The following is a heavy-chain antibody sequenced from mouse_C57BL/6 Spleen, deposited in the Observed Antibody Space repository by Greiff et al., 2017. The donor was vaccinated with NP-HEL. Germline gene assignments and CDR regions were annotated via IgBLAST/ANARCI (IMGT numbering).Heavy chain of an antibody. J-gene: IGHJ2*01. CDR1: GYTFTSYW. V-gene: IGHV1-7*01. D-gene: IGHD1-1*01. Sequence: QVQLQQSGAELAKPGASVKLSCKASGYTFTSYWMHWVKQRPGQGLEWIGYINPSSGYTKYNQKFKDKATLTADKSSSTAYMQLSSLTYEDSAVYYCARSTVVASRALEYWGQGTTLTVSS. CDR2: INPSSGYT. CDR3: ARSTVVASRALEY.